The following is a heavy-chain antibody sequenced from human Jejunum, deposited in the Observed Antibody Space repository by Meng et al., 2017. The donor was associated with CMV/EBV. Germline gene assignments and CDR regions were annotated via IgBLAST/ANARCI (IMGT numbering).Heavy chain of an antibody. V-gene: IGHV3-11*01. CDR2: ISSHGSSI. CDR1: GFTFSEYY. CDR3: ARNWGPIDY. Sequence: LSGVASGFTFSEYYMSWIRQAPGKGLEWVSYISSHGSSIYYADSVKGRFTVSRDNAKNSVYLQMNSLRAEDAAVYYCARNWGPIDYWGQGTLVTVSS. D-gene: IGHD7-27*01. J-gene: IGHJ4*02.